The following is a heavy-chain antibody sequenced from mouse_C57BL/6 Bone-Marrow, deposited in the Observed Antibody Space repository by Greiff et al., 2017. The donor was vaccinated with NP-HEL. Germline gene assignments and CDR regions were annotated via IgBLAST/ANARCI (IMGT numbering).Heavy chain of an antibody. CDR2: IRNKAIGYTT. Sequence: EVHLVGSGGGLVQPGGSLSLSCAASGFPFPDSYMSWVRQPPGKALEWLGFIRNKAIGYTTEYSASVKGRFTISRDNSQSILYLQMNALRAEDSATYYCARSPITTVVANFDYWGQGTTLTVSS. D-gene: IGHD1-1*01. CDR3: ARSPITTVVANFDY. V-gene: IGHV7-3*01. J-gene: IGHJ2*01. CDR1: GFPFPDSY.